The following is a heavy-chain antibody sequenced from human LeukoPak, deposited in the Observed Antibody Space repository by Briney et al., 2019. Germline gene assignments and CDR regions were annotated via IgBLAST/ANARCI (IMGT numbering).Heavy chain of an antibody. CDR3: AKKGLGFYPSGMDV. CDR1: GFTFSSYA. D-gene: IGHD1-26*01. J-gene: IGHJ6*02. CDR2: ISGSGGST. V-gene: IGHV3-23*01. Sequence: PGGSLRLSCAASGFTFSSYAMSWVRQVPGKGLEGVSVISGSGGSTYYADFVKGRFTISRDNPKKTLYLQMNSLRAEDTAVYYCAKKGLGFYPSGMDVWGQGTTVTVTS.